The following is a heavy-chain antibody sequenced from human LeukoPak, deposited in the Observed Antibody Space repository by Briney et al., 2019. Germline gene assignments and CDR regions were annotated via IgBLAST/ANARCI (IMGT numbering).Heavy chain of an antibody. D-gene: IGHD2/OR15-2a*01. Sequence: KTSETLSLTCTVSGGSISRYFWSWIRQPPGKGLEWIGYNYFSGSTNYDPSLESRVTISVDTSKNQFSLRLNSVTAADTAVYFCARQSSPFYFVDDWGQGIPVTVSS. CDR2: NYFSGST. CDR1: GGSISRYF. V-gene: IGHV4-59*08. J-gene: IGHJ4*02. CDR3: ARQSSPFYFVDD.